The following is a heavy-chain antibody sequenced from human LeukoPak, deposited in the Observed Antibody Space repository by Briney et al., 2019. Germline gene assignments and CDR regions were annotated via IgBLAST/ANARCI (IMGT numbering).Heavy chain of an antibody. D-gene: IGHD6-13*01. J-gene: IGHJ3*02. CDR1: GFSFSSYW. V-gene: IGHV3-7*01. CDR3: ARNGADSSSWYWDGFGI. Sequence: GGSLRLSCAASGFSFSSYWMSWVRQAPGKGLEWVANIKQDGSEKNYVESVKGRFTISRDNAKSSLYLQMNSLRAEDAAMYYCARNGADSSSWYWDGFGIWGQGTMVTVSS. CDR2: IKQDGSEK.